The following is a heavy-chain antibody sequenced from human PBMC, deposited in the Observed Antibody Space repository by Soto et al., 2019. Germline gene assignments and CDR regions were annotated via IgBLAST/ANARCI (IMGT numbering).Heavy chain of an antibody. D-gene: IGHD3-22*01. J-gene: IGHJ4*02. CDR2: IYYSGST. Sequence: PSETLSLTCTVSGGSISSGGYYWSWIRQHPGKGLEWIGYIYYSGSTYYDPSLKSRVTISVDTSKNQFSLKLSSVTAADTAVYYCASQYYYDSSGYFDYWGQGTLVTVSS. CDR1: GGSISSGGYY. CDR3: ASQYYYDSSGYFDY. V-gene: IGHV4-31*03.